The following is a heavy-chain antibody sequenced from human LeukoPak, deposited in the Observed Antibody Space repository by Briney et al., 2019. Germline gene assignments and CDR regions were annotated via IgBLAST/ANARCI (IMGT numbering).Heavy chain of an antibody. Sequence: ASVKVSCKASGYTFTGYYMHWVRQAPGQGLEWMGRINPNSGGTNYAQKFQGRVTMTRDTSISTAYMELSRPRSDDTAVYYCARRALTTVTTNPFDYWGQGTLVTVSS. CDR3: ARRALTTVTTNPFDY. V-gene: IGHV1-2*06. J-gene: IGHJ4*02. CDR2: INPNSGGT. CDR1: GYTFTGYY. D-gene: IGHD4-17*01.